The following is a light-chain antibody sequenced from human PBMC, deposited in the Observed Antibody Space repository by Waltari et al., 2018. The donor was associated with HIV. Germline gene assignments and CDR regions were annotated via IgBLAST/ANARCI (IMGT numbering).Light chain of an antibody. V-gene: IGKV1-39*01. J-gene: IGKJ5*01. CDR1: QSIRAY. CDR2: AAS. CDR3: QQTFGVPRT. Sequence: DIQVTQSPSFLPASFGARITITCRTSQSIRAYLNWYQQRPGKAPKLLIYAASTLQTGVPSRFTGSGSGTHFTLAISRVEPEDFATYYCQQTFGVPRTFGQGT.